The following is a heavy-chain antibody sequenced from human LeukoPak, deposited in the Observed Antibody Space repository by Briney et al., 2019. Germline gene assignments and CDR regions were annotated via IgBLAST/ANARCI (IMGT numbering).Heavy chain of an antibody. J-gene: IGHJ3*02. D-gene: IGHD4-23*01. CDR3: ATLIYGGNSSDAFDI. CDR2: FDPEDGET. V-gene: IGHV1-24*01. Sequence: ASVKVSCKVSGYTLTELSMHWVRQAPGKGLEWMGGFDPEDGETIYAQKFQGRVTMTEDTSTDTAYMELSSLRSEDTAVYYCATLIYGGNSSDAFDIWGQGTMVTVSS. CDR1: GYTLTELS.